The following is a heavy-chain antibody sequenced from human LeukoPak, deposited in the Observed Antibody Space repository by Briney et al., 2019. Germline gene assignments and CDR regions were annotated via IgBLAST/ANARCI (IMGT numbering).Heavy chain of an antibody. CDR1: GGTLSSYE. V-gene: IGHV1-69*06. D-gene: IGHD3-3*01. CDR3: ASGYDFWSGYPY. J-gene: IGHJ4*02. CDR2: IIPMFGTA. Sequence: ASVKVSCKASGGTLSSYEISWVRQAPGQGLEWMGGIIPMFGTAKYAQKFQGRVTITADKSTSTAYMELSSLRSEDTAVYYCASGYDFWSGYPYWGQGTLVTVSS.